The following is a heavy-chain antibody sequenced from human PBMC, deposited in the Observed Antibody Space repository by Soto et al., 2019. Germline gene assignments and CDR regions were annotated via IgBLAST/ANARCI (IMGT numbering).Heavy chain of an antibody. J-gene: IGHJ4*02. D-gene: IGHD3-10*01. CDR2: ISGSGGST. Sequence: GGSLRLSCAASGFTFSSYAMSWVRQAPGKGLEWVSAISGSGGSTYYADSVKGRFTISRDNSKNTLYLQMNSLRAEDTAVYYCAKYGSGSYSPNPFDYWGQGTLVTVSS. V-gene: IGHV3-23*01. CDR1: GFTFSSYA. CDR3: AKYGSGSYSPNPFDY.